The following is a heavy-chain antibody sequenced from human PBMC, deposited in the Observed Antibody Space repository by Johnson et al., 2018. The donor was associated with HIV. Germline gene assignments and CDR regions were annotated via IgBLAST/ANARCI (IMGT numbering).Heavy chain of an antibody. D-gene: IGHD3-10*02. Sequence: QVQLVESGGGVVQPGRSLRLSCSASGFTFSSYAIHWVRQAPGKGLEWVAVISYDGSNKYYADSVKGRFTISRDNSKNTLYLQMNNLGAEDTAVYYCARDNMLWELHGFDIWGQGTMVTVSA. CDR3: ARDNMLWELHGFDI. CDR1: GFTFSSYA. CDR2: ISYDGSNK. V-gene: IGHV3-30*04. J-gene: IGHJ3*02.